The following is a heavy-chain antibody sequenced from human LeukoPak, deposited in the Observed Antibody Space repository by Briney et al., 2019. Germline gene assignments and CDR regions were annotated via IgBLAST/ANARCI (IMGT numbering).Heavy chain of an antibody. CDR2: ISHSGST. Sequence: SETLSLTCAVSGYSISSGCYWGWIRQSPGKGLDWIGSISHSGSTYYNPSLRSRVTISIDTSKNQFSLRLSSVTATDTAVYYCARVGGYGYGNYYFNYWGQGTLVTVPS. CDR3: ARVGGYGYGNYYFNY. J-gene: IGHJ4*02. D-gene: IGHD5-18*01. V-gene: IGHV4-38-2*01. CDR1: GYSISSGCY.